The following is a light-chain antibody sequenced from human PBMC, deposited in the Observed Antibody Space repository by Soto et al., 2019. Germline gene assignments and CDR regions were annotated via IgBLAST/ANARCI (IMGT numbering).Light chain of an antibody. CDR1: SSDFGSYKF. CDR2: ETS. Sequence: QSALTQPASVSGSPGQSVTISCTGTSSDFGSYKFVSWYQHHPGKVPKVIIYETSKRPSGVSDRFSGSKSGNTAPLTISGLQAEDEADYYCFSFTSTNTHVFGSGTKVTVL. V-gene: IGLV2-23*01. J-gene: IGLJ1*01. CDR3: FSFTSTNTHV.